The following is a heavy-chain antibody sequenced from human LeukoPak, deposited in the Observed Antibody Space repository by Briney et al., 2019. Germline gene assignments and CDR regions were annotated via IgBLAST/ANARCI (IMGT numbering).Heavy chain of an antibody. Sequence: GGSLRLSCAASGFTFSNYAMNWVRQAPGKGLEWVSAISGSGGSTYYADSVKGRFTISTDNSKNTLYLQMNSLRAEDTAVYYCAKDDGDSSGYFPSWGQGTLVTVSS. CDR2: ISGSGGST. D-gene: IGHD3-22*01. J-gene: IGHJ5*02. CDR3: AKDDGDSSGYFPS. CDR1: GFTFSNYA. V-gene: IGHV3-23*01.